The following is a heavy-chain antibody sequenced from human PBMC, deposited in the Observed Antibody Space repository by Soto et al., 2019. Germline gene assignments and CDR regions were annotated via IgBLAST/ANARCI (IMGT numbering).Heavy chain of an antibody. J-gene: IGHJ5*02. V-gene: IGHV3-23*01. Sequence: GGSLRLSCAASGFTFSSYAMSWVRQAPGKGLEWVSAISGSGGSTYYADSVKGRFTISRDNSKNALYLQMNSLRAEDTAVYYCAKDPGSDNWFDPWGQGTLVTVSS. CDR1: GFTFSSYA. D-gene: IGHD5-12*01. CDR2: ISGSGGST. CDR3: AKDPGSDNWFDP.